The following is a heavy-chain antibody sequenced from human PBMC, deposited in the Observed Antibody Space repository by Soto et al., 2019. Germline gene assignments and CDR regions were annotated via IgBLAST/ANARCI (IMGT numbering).Heavy chain of an antibody. D-gene: IGHD6-19*01. V-gene: IGHV3-48*02. Sequence: GGSLRLSCAASGFTFSRYSLNWVRQAPGKGLEWISYISTYSTTIYYAESVKGRFIISRDNAKNSLYLQMKSLRDEDTAVYYCARDMGWNYGLDVWGQGTTVTVSS. J-gene: IGHJ6*02. CDR3: ARDMGWNYGLDV. CDR2: ISTYSTTI. CDR1: GFTFSRYS.